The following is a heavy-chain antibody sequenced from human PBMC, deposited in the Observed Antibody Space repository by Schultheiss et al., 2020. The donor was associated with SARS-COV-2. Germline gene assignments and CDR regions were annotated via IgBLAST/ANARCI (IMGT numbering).Heavy chain of an antibody. CDR1: GGTFSSYA. V-gene: IGHV1-69*04. J-gene: IGHJ6*02. CDR3: ARDYDSSGYFVPNYGMDV. Sequence: SVKVSCKASGGTFSSYAISWVRQGPGQGLEWMGRIIPIFGIANYAQKFQGRVTITADKSTSTAYMELSSLRSEDTAVYYCARDYDSSGYFVPNYGMDVWGQGTTVTVSS. CDR2: IIPIFGIA. D-gene: IGHD3-22*01.